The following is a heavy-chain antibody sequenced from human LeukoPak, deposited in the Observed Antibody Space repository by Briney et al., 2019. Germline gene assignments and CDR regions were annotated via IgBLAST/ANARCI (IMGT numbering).Heavy chain of an antibody. CDR2: ISGSGGST. CDR1: GFTFSSYA. D-gene: IGHD6-13*01. V-gene: IGHV3-23*01. Sequence: PGGSLRLSCAASGFTFSSYATSCVRQHPRGWLEWVSSISGSGGSTNSADSVKGRFTIYRHKSKNTLYLQTNSLRAEDTSVYDCAKFGGSLYKDCLDPWGQGTLVTVSS. J-gene: IGHJ5*02. CDR3: AKFGGSLYKDCLDP.